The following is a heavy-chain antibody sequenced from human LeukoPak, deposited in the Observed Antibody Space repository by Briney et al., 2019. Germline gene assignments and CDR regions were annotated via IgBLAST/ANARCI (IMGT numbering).Heavy chain of an antibody. CDR2: ISAYNGNT. J-gene: IGHJ6*02. Sequence: ASVKVSCKASGYTFTSYGISWVRQAPGQGLEWMGWISAYNGNTNYAQKLQGRVTMTTDTSTSTAYMELRSLRSDDTAVYYCARALSSMLWWTTNYYYYYGMDVWGQGTTVTVSS. CDR3: ARALSSMLWWTTNYYYYYGMDV. V-gene: IGHV1-18*01. D-gene: IGHD4/OR15-4a*01. CDR1: GYTFTSYG.